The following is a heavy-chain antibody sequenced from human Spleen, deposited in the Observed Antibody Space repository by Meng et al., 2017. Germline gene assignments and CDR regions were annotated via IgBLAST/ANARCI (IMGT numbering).Heavy chain of an antibody. V-gene: IGHV1-18*01. D-gene: IGHD6-19*01. CDR3: AREGGAVADSFDH. Sequence: QVQLVQSGAEVKNPGASVKVSCKASGYTFTNYGISWVRQAPGQGLEWMGWISPYNGNTKYAQKLQGRVTMTTDTSTSTADMELRSLRADDTAVYYCAREGGAVADSFDHWGQGTLVTVSS. J-gene: IGHJ4*02. CDR1: GYTFTNYG. CDR2: ISPYNGNT.